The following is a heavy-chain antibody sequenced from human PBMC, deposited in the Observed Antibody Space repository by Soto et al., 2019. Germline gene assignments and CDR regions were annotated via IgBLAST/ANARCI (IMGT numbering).Heavy chain of an antibody. CDR3: AKDLSGYSSSWYYFDY. CDR1: GFTFSSHA. J-gene: IGHJ4*02. V-gene: IGHV3-23*01. CDR2: VSASGGTT. Sequence: PGGSLRLSCAASGFTFSSHAMSWARQAPGKGLEWVSTVSASGGTTYYADSVEGRFSISRDNSKNTLYLQMNSLRAEDTAVYYCAKDLSGYSSSWYYFDYWGQGTLVTVSS. D-gene: IGHD6-13*01.